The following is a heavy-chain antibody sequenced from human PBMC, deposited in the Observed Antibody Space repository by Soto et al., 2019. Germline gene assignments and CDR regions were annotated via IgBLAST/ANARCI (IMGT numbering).Heavy chain of an antibody. Sequence: ETLSLTCTVSGYFISSGYYWGWIRQPPGKGLEWIGSMFHSGSTHYNPSLKSRVTMSVDTSKNQFSLRLSSVTASDTAVYYCARGHIVVVPTVGWFDPWGQGTLVTVSS. CDR1: GYFISSGYY. D-gene: IGHD2-2*01. V-gene: IGHV4-38-2*02. J-gene: IGHJ5*02. CDR2: MFHSGST. CDR3: ARGHIVVVPTVGWFDP.